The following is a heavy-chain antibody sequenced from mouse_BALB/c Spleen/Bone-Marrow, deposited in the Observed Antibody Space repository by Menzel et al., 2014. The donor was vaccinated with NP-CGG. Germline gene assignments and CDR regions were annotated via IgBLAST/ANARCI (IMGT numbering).Heavy chain of an antibody. CDR3: AIRYTISNGVDL. V-gene: IGHV5-6-5*01. Sequence: EESGGRLVTPGTPLTLTCTVSGFSLSSYNMDWVRQAPGKGLEWIGIISYIGTTNYASWAKGRFTIYKTSTTVDLRIASPTTEDTATYFCAIRYTISNGVDLWGQGTLFTVSS. CDR2: ISYIGTT. CDR1: GFSLSSYN. D-gene: IGHD1-1*02. J-gene: IGHJ2*01.